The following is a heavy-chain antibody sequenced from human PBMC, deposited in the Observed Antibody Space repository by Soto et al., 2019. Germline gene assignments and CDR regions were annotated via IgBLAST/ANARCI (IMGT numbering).Heavy chain of an antibody. J-gene: IGHJ5*02. V-gene: IGHV4-59*01. CDR3: ARDRAYDFWSGYHWFDP. Sequence: LSLTCTVSGGSISSYYWSWIRQPPGKGLEWIGYIYYSGSTNYNPSLKSRVTISVDTSKNQFSLKLSSVTAADTAVYYCARDRAYDFWSGYHWFDPWGQGTLVTVSS. CDR2: IYYSGST. CDR1: GGSISSYY. D-gene: IGHD3-3*01.